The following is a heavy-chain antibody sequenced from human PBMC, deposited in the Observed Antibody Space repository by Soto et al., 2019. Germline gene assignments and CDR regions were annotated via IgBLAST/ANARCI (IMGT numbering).Heavy chain of an antibody. CDR1: GGSISSSSYF. CDR2: IYYSGST. Sequence: SETLSLTCTVSGGSISSSSYFWGWIRQPPGKGLEWIGSIYYSGSTYYNPSLKSRVTISVDTSKNQFSLKLSSVTAADTAVYYCARHEARYYGSGSYYRPNVAFDIWGQGTMVTVSS. D-gene: IGHD3-10*01. J-gene: IGHJ3*02. V-gene: IGHV4-39*01. CDR3: ARHEARYYGSGSYYRPNVAFDI.